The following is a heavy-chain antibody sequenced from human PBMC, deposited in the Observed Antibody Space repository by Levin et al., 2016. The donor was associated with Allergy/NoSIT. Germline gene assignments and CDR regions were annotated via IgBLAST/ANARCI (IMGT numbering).Heavy chain of an antibody. Sequence: GESLKISCVASDFTFSSYEMNWVRQAPGRGLEWVSYISGSGSTKYYADSVKGRFTVSRDNTKNSLYLQMNSLRAEDTAVYYCAREPPNVAGTKDFDLWGRGTLVTVSS. D-gene: IGHD6-19*01. CDR3: AREPPNVAGTKDFDL. V-gene: IGHV3-48*03. CDR2: ISGSGSTK. CDR1: DFTFSSYE. J-gene: IGHJ2*01.